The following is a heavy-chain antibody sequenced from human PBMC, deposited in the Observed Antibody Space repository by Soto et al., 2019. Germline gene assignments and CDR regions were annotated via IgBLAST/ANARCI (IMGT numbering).Heavy chain of an antibody. CDR2: IWYDGSNK. Sequence: PGGSLRLSCAASGFTFSSYGMHWVRQAPGKGLEWVAVIWYDGSNKYYADSVKGRFTISRDNSKNTLYLQMNSLRAEDTAVYYCARVMDRFAVSPFDRGSPFDYWGQGTLVTVSS. J-gene: IGHJ4*02. CDR3: ARVMDRFAVSPFDRGSPFDY. V-gene: IGHV3-33*01. CDR1: GFTFSSYG. D-gene: IGHD3-3*01.